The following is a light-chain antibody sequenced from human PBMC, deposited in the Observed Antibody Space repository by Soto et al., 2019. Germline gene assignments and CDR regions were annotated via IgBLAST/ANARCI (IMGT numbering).Light chain of an antibody. J-gene: IGKJ5*01. CDR3: QQIYSIPIT. CDR1: QSISSD. V-gene: IGKV1-39*01. CDR2: AAS. Sequence: DIQMTQSPFSLSASVADRVTITCRTSQSISSDLNWYQQKAGKAPKLLIYAASSLQSGGPSRFSGSGSGTHFTLTISSLQPEDFATYYCQQIYSIPITFGHGTRLEIK.